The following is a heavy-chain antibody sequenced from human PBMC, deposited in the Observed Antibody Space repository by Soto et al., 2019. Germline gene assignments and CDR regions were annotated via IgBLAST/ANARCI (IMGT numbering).Heavy chain of an antibody. Sequence: QITLKESGPTLVKPTQTLTLTCTFSGFSLSTSGVGVGWIRQPPGKALEWVALIYWDDAKEYSPSLKSRLTITKDPPKNQGALTKTNMDPVDTAKYYCAHKGGGDRILDYWGQGTLVTVSS. CDR2: IYWDDAK. J-gene: IGHJ4*02. D-gene: IGHD3-16*01. V-gene: IGHV2-5*02. CDR3: AHKGGGDRILDY. CDR1: GFSLSTSGVG.